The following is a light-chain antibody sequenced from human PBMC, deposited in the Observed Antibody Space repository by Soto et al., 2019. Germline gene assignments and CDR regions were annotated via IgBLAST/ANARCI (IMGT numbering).Light chain of an antibody. Sequence: EVVMTQSPLSLPVTLGQPASISCRSSQSLAYIDGNTYLTWFHQRPGQSPRRLIYNVSNRDSGVTDRFSGSGSGTDFTLKIRRVEAEDVGIYYCMQSTNWPPYTFGQGTKLEIK. V-gene: IGKV2-30*01. CDR3: MQSTNWPPYT. CDR2: NVS. J-gene: IGKJ2*01. CDR1: QSLAYIDGNTY.